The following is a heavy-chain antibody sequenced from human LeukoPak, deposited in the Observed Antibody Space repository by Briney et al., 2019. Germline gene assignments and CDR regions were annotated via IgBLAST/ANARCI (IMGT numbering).Heavy chain of an antibody. CDR1: GFTFSSYE. J-gene: IGHJ3*02. V-gene: IGHV3-48*03. CDR3: ASGLYLYGPFDAFDI. D-gene: IGHD3-10*01. Sequence: GGSLRLSCAASGFTFSSYEMNWVRQAPGKGLEWVSYISSSGSTIYYADSVKGRFTISRDNAKNSLYLQMNSLRAEDTAVYYCASGLYLYGPFDAFDIWGQGTMVTVSS. CDR2: ISSSGSTI.